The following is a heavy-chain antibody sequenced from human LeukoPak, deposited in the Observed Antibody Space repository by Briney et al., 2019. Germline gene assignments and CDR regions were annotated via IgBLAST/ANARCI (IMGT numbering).Heavy chain of an antibody. CDR3: ARDVVGSLDY. D-gene: IGHD1-26*01. J-gene: IGHJ4*02. CDR1: GFTFSTYW. CDR2: IKGDESAR. V-gene: IGHV3-7*01. Sequence: GGSLRLSCAASGFTFSTYWMAWVRQAPGKGLEWVANIKGDESARHQADSVKGRFTISRDNTQNSVYLQMSNLRGDDTAVYYCARDVVGSLDYWGQGTLVTVFS.